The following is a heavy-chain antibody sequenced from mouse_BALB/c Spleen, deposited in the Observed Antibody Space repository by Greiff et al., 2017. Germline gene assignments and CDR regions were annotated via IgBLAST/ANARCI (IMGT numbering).Heavy chain of an antibody. D-gene: IGHD1-1*01. CDR1: GFNIKDTY. V-gene: IGHV14-3*02. CDR2: IDPANGNT. J-gene: IGHJ2*01. Sequence: VQLQQSEAELVKPGASVKLSCTASGFNIKDTYMHWVKQRPEQGLEWIGRIDPANGNTKYDPKFQGKATITADTSSNTAYLQLSSLTSEDTAVYYCARGDYGSSYFDYWGQGTTLTVSS. CDR3: ARGDYGSSYFDY.